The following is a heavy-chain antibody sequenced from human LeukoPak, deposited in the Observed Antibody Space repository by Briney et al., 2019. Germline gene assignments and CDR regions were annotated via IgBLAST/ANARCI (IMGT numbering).Heavy chain of an antibody. CDR2: IYYSGST. J-gene: IGHJ4*02. D-gene: IGHD3-10*01. CDR1: GGSISSYY. V-gene: IGHV4-59*01. CDR3: ASHSGSYYIFDY. Sequence: SETLSLTCTVSGGSISSYYWSWIRQPPGKGLEWIGYIYYSGSTNYNPSLKSRVTISVDTSKNQFSLKLSSVTAADTAVYYCASHSGSYYIFDYWGQGTLVTVSS.